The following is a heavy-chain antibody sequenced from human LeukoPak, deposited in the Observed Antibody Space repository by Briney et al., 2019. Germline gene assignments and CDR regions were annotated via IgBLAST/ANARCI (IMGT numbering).Heavy chain of an antibody. Sequence: PSQTLSLTCAVSGGSISSGGYSWSWIRQPPGKGPEWIGSIYYSGSTYYNPSLKSRVTISVDTSKNQFSLKLSSVTAADTAVYYCARVHRTMIVGYWGQGTLVTVSS. J-gene: IGHJ4*02. V-gene: IGHV4-30-2*03. CDR3: ARVHRTMIVGY. D-gene: IGHD3-22*01. CDR2: IYYSGST. CDR1: GGSISSGGYS.